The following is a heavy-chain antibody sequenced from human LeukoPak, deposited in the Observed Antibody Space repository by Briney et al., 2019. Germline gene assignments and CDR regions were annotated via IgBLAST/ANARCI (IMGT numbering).Heavy chain of an antibody. CDR2: ISASGGTK. D-gene: IGHD5-24*01. Sequence: GGSLRLSCASSGFTFSVYSMSWVRQAPGKGLEWISYISASGGTKYYADSVKGRFTISRDNAKNSLYLQMNSLRAEDTAVYYCAKSQDGYNAPDAFDIWGQGTMVTVSS. J-gene: IGHJ3*02. CDR1: GFTFSVYS. CDR3: AKSQDGYNAPDAFDI. V-gene: IGHV3-48*01.